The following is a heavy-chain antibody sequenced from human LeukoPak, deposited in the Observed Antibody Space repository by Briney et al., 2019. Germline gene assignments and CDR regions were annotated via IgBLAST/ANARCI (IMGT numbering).Heavy chain of an antibody. D-gene: IGHD6-19*01. CDR1: GGSMSSYY. Sequence: SETLSLTCTVSGGSMSSYYWSWIRQPAGKGLEWIGRIYTSGSTNYNPSLKSRVTMSVETSKKQFSLKLSSVTAADTAGYYCARDSRGIAVAGKDAFDIWGQGTMVTVSS. J-gene: IGHJ3*02. CDR2: IYTSGST. CDR3: ARDSRGIAVAGKDAFDI. V-gene: IGHV4-4*07.